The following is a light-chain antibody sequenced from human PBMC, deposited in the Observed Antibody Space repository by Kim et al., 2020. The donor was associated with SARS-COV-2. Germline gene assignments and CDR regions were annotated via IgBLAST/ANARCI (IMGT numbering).Light chain of an antibody. CDR1: QSVSSS. V-gene: IGKV3-11*01. CDR2: DAS. J-gene: IGKJ4*01. CDR3: QQGSNWPLT. Sequence: EIVLTQSPGTLSLSPGERATLSCRASQSVSSSLAGYQHKPGQAPRLLIYDASNGATGSPARFSGSGSGTDFTLTISSLEPEDFAVYYCQQGSNWPLTFGGGTKVDIK.